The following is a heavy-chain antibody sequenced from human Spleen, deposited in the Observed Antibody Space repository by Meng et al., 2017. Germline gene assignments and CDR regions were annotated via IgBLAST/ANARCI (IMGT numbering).Heavy chain of an antibody. V-gene: IGHV4-39*01. D-gene: IGHD2-15*01. J-gene: IGHJ4*02. Sequence: QPQLQESGPGLVRPSEALSPTWSVPGGSISTSGYYWGWIRQPPGKGLEWIGSIGHSGFTYYTPSLKSRVTVSIDTSRNQFSLWLTSVTAADTAVYYCARLAGCSGGTCYVDYWGQGTLVTVSS. CDR2: IGHSGFT. CDR3: ARLAGCSGGTCYVDY. CDR1: GGSISTSGYY.